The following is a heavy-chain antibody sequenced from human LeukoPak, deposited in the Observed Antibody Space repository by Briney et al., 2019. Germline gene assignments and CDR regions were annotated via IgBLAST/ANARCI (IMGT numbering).Heavy chain of an antibody. CDR2: IYTSGST. V-gene: IGHV4-4*07. J-gene: IGHJ4*02. CDR1: GCSISSYY. Sequence: DPSEALSLTCTGSGCSISSYYWSWIRHPAGKGLEWIRRIYTSGSTNYNPSLKSRVIMSVDTSKNQFSLKLSSVTAADTAVYYCASISVAGTPTFDYWGQGTLVAVSS. CDR3: ASISVAGTPTFDY. D-gene: IGHD6-19*01.